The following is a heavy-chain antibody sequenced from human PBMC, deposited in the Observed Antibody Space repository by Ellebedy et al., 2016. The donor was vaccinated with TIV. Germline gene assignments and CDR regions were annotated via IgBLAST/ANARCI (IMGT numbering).Heavy chain of an antibody. CDR2: ISYDGSNK. CDR3: ARGVSNVNWFDP. D-gene: IGHD4-11*01. Sequence: GGSLRLSXAASGFTFSSYAMHWVRQAPGKGLEWVAVISYDGSNKYYADSVKGRFTISRDNSKNTLYLQMNSLRAEDTAVYYCARGVSNVNWFDPWGQGTLVTVSS. J-gene: IGHJ5*02. CDR1: GFTFSSYA. V-gene: IGHV3-30-3*01.